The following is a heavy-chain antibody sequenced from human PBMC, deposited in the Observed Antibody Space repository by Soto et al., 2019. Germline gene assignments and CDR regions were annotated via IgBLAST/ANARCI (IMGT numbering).Heavy chain of an antibody. CDR1: GYSFTNND. J-gene: IGHJ5*02. D-gene: IGHD3-10*01. CDR3: ARMATFGSLNWFDP. V-gene: IGHV1-8*01. CDR2: MNPGSGDT. Sequence: ASVKVSCKASGYSFTNNDVSWVRQATGQGLEWMGWMNPGSGDTGYAQKFQGRVTMTRDISIATAYMELSSLRSDDTAIYYCARMATFGSLNWFDPWGQGTLVTVS.